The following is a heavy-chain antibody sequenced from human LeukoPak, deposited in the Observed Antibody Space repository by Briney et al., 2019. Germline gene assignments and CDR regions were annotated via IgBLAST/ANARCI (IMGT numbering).Heavy chain of an antibody. D-gene: IGHD3-22*01. CDR1: GFTVSSNY. J-gene: IGHJ4*02. Sequence: PGGSLRLSCAASGFTVSSNYMSWVRQAPGKGLEWVSVIYSGGSTYYADSVKGRFTISRDNSKNTLYLQMNSLRAEDTAVYYCVRVSYDSSGYYFDYWGQGTLVTVSS. CDR2: IYSGGST. V-gene: IGHV3-53*01. CDR3: VRVSYDSSGYYFDY.